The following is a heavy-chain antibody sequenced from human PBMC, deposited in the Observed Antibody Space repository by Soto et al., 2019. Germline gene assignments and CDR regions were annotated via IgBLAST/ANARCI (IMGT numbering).Heavy chain of an antibody. CDR1: GGTFSSYA. D-gene: IGHD5-18*01. J-gene: IGHJ6*02. CDR2: IIPIFGTA. V-gene: IGHV1-69*01. CDR3: ARGEQRGYCDAPCYYGMDV. Sequence: QVQLVQSGAEVKKPGSSVKVSCNASGGTFSSYAISWVRQAPGQGLEWMGGIIPIFGTANYAQKIQGRVTIAAYESTSTAYMELSSLRSEDTAVYYCARGEQRGYCDAPCYYGMDVWRQGATVTVSS.